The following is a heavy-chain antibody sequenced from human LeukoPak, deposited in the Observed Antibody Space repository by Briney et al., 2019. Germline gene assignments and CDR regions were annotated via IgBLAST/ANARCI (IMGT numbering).Heavy chain of an antibody. CDR1: GGSISGSSYH. V-gene: IGHV4-39*01. CDR2: INYSWHT. D-gene: IGHD5-18*01. J-gene: IGHJ4*02. Sequence: SETLFLTCTVSGGSISGSSYHWGWLRQPPGKGLEWIGSINYSWHTYYNPSLESRVTISVDSSKNQFSLKVTSVTAADTALYYCAPTYSYTRGGYDYWGPGTLVTVSS. CDR3: APTYSYTRGGYDY.